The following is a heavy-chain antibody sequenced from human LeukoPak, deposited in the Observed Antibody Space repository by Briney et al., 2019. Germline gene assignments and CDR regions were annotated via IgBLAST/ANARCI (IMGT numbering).Heavy chain of an antibody. V-gene: IGHV3-48*04. J-gene: IGHJ3*02. Sequence: GGSLRLSCAASGFTFSSYSMNWVRQAPGKGLEWVSYFSVDLKTIDYAESVRGRFTVSRDNARKSLHLQMNSLRVEDTAMYFCARDSSWAFDIWGQGTMVTVSS. CDR1: GFTFSSYS. CDR2: FSVDLKTI. CDR3: ARDSSWAFDI.